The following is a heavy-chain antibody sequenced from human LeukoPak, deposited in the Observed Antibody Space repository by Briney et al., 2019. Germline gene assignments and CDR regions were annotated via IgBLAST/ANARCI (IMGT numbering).Heavy chain of an antibody. CDR3: ARGKKQQLVLNY. D-gene: IGHD6-13*01. V-gene: IGHV1-8*03. J-gene: IGHJ4*02. Sequence: GESLKISCKGSGYTFTSYDINWVRQATGQGLEWMGWMNPNSGNTGYAQKFQGRVTITRNTSISTAYMELSSLRSEDTAVYYCARGKKQQLVLNYWGQGTLVTVSS. CDR2: MNPNSGNT. CDR1: GYTFTSYD.